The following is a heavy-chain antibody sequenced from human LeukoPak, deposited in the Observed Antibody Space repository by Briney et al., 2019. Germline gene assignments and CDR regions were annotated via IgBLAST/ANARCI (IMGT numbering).Heavy chain of an antibody. V-gene: IGHV3-9*01. J-gene: IGHJ4*02. CDR2: ISWNSGSI. D-gene: IGHD6-13*01. CDR3: AKDSGSWYTKGLDY. CDR1: GFTFDDYA. Sequence: GRSLRLSCAASGFTFDDYAMHWVRQAPGKGLEWVSGISWNSGSIGYADSVKGRFTISRDNAKNSLHLQMNSLRAEDTAFYYCAKDSGSWYTKGLDYWGQGTLVTVSS.